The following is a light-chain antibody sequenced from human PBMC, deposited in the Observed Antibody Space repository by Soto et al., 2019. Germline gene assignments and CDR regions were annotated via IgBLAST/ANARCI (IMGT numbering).Light chain of an antibody. CDR3: QQRNNWLT. CDR2: DAS. CDR1: QSVSSY. J-gene: IGKJ4*01. Sequence: EIVLTQSPATPSSSPGERATLSCRASQSVSSYLAWYQQKPGQAPRLLIYDASNRATGIPARFSGSGSGTDFTLTISSLAPEDFAVYYCQQRNNWLTFGGGTKVEIK. V-gene: IGKV3-11*01.